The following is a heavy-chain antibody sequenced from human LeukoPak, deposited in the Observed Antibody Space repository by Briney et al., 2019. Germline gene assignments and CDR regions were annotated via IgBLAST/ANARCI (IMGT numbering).Heavy chain of an antibody. V-gene: IGHV3-30*02. Sequence: GGSLRLSCAASGFTFSSYGMHWVRKAPGKGLEWVAFIRYDGSNKYYADSVKGRFTISRDNSKNTLYLQMNSLRAEDTAVYYCAKDQNRYYDFWSGYRKDTWGQGTLVTVSS. CDR3: AKDQNRYYDFWSGYRKDT. J-gene: IGHJ5*02. CDR2: IRYDGSNK. D-gene: IGHD3-3*01. CDR1: GFTFSSYG.